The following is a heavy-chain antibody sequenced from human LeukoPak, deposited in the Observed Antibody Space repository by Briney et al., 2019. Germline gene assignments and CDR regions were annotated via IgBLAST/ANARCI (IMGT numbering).Heavy chain of an antibody. V-gene: IGHV3-21*01. Sequence: GGSLRLACAASGFTFTSYRMNWVRQPPGNGLEWVSSISSSSNHISYADSVKGRFTISRDNAKNSLYLQMNSLRAEDTAVYYCARDEGSGSFDCWGKGTLATVSS. J-gene: IGHJ4*02. CDR2: ISSSSNHI. CDR3: ARDEGSGSFDC. D-gene: IGHD1-26*01. CDR1: GFTFTSYR.